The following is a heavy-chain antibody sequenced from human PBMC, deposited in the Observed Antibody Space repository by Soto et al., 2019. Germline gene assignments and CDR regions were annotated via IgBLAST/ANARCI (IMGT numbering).Heavy chain of an antibody. CDR3: ARGNIIVAAGEVMDV. D-gene: IGHD6-13*01. J-gene: IGHJ6*03. CDR2: ISSSSRFI. V-gene: IGHV3-21*02. CDR1: GFTFRSYS. Sequence: EVQLVESGGGLVKPGGSLRLSCAASGFTFRSYSMDWVRQAPGKGLEWVSSISSSSRFINYAESLKGRFTISRDNAKNSLYLQMNSLRAEDTAVYYCARGNIIVAAGEVMDVWGKGTTVTVSS.